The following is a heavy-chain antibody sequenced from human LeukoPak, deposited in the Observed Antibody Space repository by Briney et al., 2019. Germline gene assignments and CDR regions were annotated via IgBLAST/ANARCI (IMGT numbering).Heavy chain of an antibody. Sequence: PGGSLRLSCAASGFTFTKYAMTWVRQAPGRGPEWVSGISGSGGSTYYAGSVKGRFTISRHNSKNTLYLQMNSLRAEDTAVYYCAIGSGYYDSSGYYLNWGQGTLVTVSS. CDR2: ISGSGGST. D-gene: IGHD3-22*01. CDR3: AIGSGYYDSSGYYLN. CDR1: GFTFTKYA. V-gene: IGHV3-23*01. J-gene: IGHJ1*01.